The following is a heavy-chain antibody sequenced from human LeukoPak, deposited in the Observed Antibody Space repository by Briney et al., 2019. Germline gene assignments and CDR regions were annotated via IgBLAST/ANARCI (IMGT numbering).Heavy chain of an antibody. D-gene: IGHD3-9*01. CDR2: ISAYNGNT. CDR3: ARDDILTANTY. Sequence: VAXVKVSCKASGYTFTSYGISWVRQAPGQGLEGMGWISAYNGNTNYAQKLQGRVTMTTDTSPSTAYMELRSLRSDDTAVYYCARDDILTANTYWGQGTLVTVSS. J-gene: IGHJ4*02. CDR1: GYTFTSYG. V-gene: IGHV1-18*01.